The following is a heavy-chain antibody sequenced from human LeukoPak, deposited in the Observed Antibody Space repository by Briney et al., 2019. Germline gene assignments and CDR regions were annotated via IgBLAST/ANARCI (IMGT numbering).Heavy chain of an antibody. CDR1: GFTFSSYW. V-gene: IGHV3-74*01. CDR2: INSDGSST. Sequence: PGGSLRLSCAASGFTFSSYWMHWVRQAPGKGLVWVSHINSDGSSTSYADSVKGRFTISRDNAKNTLYLQMNSLRAEDTAVYYCALFDWSYYGMDVWGQGTTATVSS. CDR3: ALFDWSYYGMDV. J-gene: IGHJ6*02. D-gene: IGHD3-9*01.